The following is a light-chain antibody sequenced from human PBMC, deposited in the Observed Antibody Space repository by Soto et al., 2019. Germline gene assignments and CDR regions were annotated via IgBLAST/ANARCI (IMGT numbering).Light chain of an antibody. V-gene: IGKV1-27*01. Sequence: DIQMTQSPTSLSASVGDRVTITCRASQGIRNFVAWYQQKPGKAPKLLIYAASTLQSGVPSRFSGSGSVTDFTLTINSLQPEDVATYSCQKYSSVPFFGPRTKVEIK. J-gene: IGKJ3*01. CDR3: QKYSSVPF. CDR1: QGIRNF. CDR2: AAS.